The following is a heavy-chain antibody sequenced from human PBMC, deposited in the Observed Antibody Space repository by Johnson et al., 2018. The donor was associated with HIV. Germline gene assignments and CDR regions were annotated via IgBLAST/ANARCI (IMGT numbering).Heavy chain of an antibody. Sequence: VQLVESGGGLVKPGGSLRLSCAASGFTFSSYAMHWVRQAPGKGLDWVAVISYDGSNKYYADSVKGRFTISRDNSKNTLYLQMNSLRAEDTAVYYCARDRVFTFGGVIGRGAFDIWGQGTMVTVSS. CDR3: ARDRVFTFGGVIGRGAFDI. CDR2: ISYDGSNK. CDR1: GFTFSSYA. V-gene: IGHV3-30-3*01. J-gene: IGHJ3*02. D-gene: IGHD3-16*02.